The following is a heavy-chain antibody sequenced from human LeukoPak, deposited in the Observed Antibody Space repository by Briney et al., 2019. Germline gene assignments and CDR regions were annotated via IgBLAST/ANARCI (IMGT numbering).Heavy chain of an antibody. CDR2: IYTSGST. V-gene: IGHV4-4*07. D-gene: IGHD3-10*01. CDR1: GGSISSYY. CDR3: ARDHHYYGSGSYLWYYYYYMDV. J-gene: IGHJ6*03. Sequence: SETLSLTCTVSGGSISSYYWSWIRQPAGKGLEWIGRIYTSGSTNYNPSLKSRVTMSVDTSKNQFSLKLSSVTATDTAVYYCARDHHYYGSGSYLWYYYYYMDVWGKGTTVTISS.